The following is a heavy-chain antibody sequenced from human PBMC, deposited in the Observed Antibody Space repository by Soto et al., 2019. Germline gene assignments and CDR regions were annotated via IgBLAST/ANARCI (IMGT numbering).Heavy chain of an antibody. J-gene: IGHJ4*02. CDR2: MSYDGGNK. CDR1: GFTFSSYG. Sequence: HPGGSLRLSCAASGFTFSSYGIHWVRQAPGKGLEWVTVMSYDGGNKYYADSVKGRFTISRDNSKNTVYLQMNSLRPEDTAVYYCARGGDYNVLTHLGYFDYWGQGT. D-gene: IGHD3-9*01. CDR3: ARGGDYNVLTHLGYFDY. V-gene: IGHV3-30-3*01.